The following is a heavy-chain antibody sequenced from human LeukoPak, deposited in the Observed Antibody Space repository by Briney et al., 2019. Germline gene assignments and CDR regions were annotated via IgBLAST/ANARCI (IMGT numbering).Heavy chain of an antibody. V-gene: IGHV5-51*01. D-gene: IGHD6-13*01. CDR3: ARRGGSSWYIFDY. Sequence: GESLKISCKGSASTFTSYWIGWLCQMPGKGLEWMGIIYPGDSDTRYSPSFQGQVSISADKSISTVYLQWSSLKASDTAVYYCARRGGSSWYIFDYWGQGTLVTVSS. J-gene: IGHJ4*02. CDR2: IYPGDSDT. CDR1: ASTFTSYW.